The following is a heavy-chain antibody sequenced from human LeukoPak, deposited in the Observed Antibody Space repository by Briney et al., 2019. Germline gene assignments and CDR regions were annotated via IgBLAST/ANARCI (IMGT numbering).Heavy chain of an antibody. CDR2: ISGSGGST. Sequence: PGGSLRLSCAASGVAFSSYAMSWVRQAPGKGLEWVSAISGSGGSTYYADSVKGRFTISRDNSKNTLYLQMNSLRAEDTAVYYCAKHPLPLLAGVPAATYFQHWGQGTLVTVSS. D-gene: IGHD2-2*01. CDR3: AKHPLPLLAGVPAATYFQH. J-gene: IGHJ1*01. CDR1: GVAFSSYA. V-gene: IGHV3-23*01.